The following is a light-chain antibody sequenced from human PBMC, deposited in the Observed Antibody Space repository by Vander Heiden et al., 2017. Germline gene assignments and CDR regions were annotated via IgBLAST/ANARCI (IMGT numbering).Light chain of an antibody. CDR2: EVS. CDR1: SSDVGGYNY. J-gene: IGLJ2*01. Sequence: SALTQPASVSGSPGPSITISCTGTSSDVGGYNYVYWYQQHPGKAPKLMIYEVSNRPAGVSNRFSGSKSGNTASLTISGRQAEDEADYYCSSYTSSSTQVFGGGTKLTVL. V-gene: IGLV2-14*01. CDR3: SSYTSSSTQV.